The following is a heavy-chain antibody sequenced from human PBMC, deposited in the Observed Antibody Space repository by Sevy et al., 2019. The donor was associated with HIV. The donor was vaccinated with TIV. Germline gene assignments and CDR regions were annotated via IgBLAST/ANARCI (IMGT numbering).Heavy chain of an antibody. CDR1: GFTFSTYT. V-gene: IGHV3-30-3*01. Sequence: GGSLRLSCAASGFTFSTYTMHWVRQSPGKGLEWVAVISLDGSSNSYEDSVKGRFTISRDNSKNTLYLQMDTLRIEDTAVYYCARFETRRTHPPEFWGQGTLVTVSS. J-gene: IGHJ4*02. CDR3: ARFETRRTHPPEF. D-gene: IGHD3-10*01. CDR2: ISLDGSSN.